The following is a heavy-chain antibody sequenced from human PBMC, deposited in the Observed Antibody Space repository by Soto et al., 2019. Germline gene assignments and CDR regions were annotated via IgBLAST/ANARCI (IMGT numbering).Heavy chain of an antibody. CDR2: ISSSSSYI. D-gene: IGHD1-26*01. CDR3: ARDGISGSYYYYYGMDV. V-gene: IGHV3-21*01. J-gene: IGHJ6*02. CDR1: GFTFSSYS. Sequence: EAQLVESGGGLVKPGGSLRLSCAASGFTFSSYSMNWVRQAPGKGLEWVSSISSSSSYIYYADSVKGRFTISRDNAKNSLYLQMNSLRAEDTAVYYCARDGISGSYYYYYGMDVWGQGTTVTVSS.